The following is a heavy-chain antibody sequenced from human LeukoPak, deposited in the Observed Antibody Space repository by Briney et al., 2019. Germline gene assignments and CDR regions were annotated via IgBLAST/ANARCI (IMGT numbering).Heavy chain of an antibody. Sequence: SQTLSLTCTVSGGSISSGGYYWSWLPQHPGKGLEWIGYIYYSGSTYYNPSLKSRVTISVDTSKNQFSLKLSSVTAADTAVYYCARAYGSGTHFDYWGQGTLVTVSS. CDR2: IYYSGST. J-gene: IGHJ4*02. D-gene: IGHD3-10*01. CDR3: ARAYGSGTHFDY. V-gene: IGHV4-31*03. CDR1: GGSISSGGYY.